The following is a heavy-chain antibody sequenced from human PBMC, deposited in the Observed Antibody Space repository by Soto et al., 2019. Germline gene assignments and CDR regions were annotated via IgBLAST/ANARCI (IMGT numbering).Heavy chain of an antibody. V-gene: IGHV3-30-3*01. CDR3: ARDPKGYSTSWYYFDY. D-gene: IGHD6-13*01. Sequence: GGSLRLSCVASGFAFSNYVMNWVRQAPGKGLEWVAVTSYDGSNKNYADSVKGRFTISRDNSKNTLYLQMNSLRAEDTAVYYCARDPKGYSTSWYYFDYWGQGTLVTVSS. CDR2: TSYDGSNK. CDR1: GFAFSNYV. J-gene: IGHJ4*02.